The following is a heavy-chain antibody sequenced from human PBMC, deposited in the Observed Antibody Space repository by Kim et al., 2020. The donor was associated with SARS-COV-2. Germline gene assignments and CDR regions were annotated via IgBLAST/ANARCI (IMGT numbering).Heavy chain of an antibody. CDR2: IWYDGSNK. V-gene: IGHV3-33*01. J-gene: IGHJ4*02. D-gene: IGHD6-19*01. CDR1: GFTFSSYG. CDR3: AGEGAYSSGPSGFDY. Sequence: GGSLRFSCAASGFTFSSYGMHWVRQAPGKGLEWVAVIWYDGSNKYYADSVKGRFTISRDNSKNTLYLQMNSLRAEDTAVYYFAGEGAYSSGPSGFDYWGQGTLVTVSS.